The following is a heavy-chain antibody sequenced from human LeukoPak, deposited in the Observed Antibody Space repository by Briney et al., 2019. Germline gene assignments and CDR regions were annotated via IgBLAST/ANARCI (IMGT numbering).Heavy chain of an antibody. CDR2: ISAYNGNT. D-gene: IGHD1-14*01. CDR3: ATDTTFDY. CDR1: GYTFTSYG. J-gene: IGHJ4*02. V-gene: IGHV1-18*01. Sequence: EASVTVSYKASGYTFTSYGISWVRQAPGQGLEWMGWISAYNGNTNYAQKLQGRVTMTTDTSTSTAYMELSSLRSEDTAVYYCATDTTFDYWGQGTLVTVSS.